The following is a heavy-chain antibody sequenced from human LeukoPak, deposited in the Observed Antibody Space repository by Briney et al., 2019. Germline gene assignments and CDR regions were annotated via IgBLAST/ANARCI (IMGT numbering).Heavy chain of an antibody. Sequence: SQTASLTCAISGDSVSSNSAAWNWIRQSPSRGLEWLGRTYYRSKWFSRYAVSVKSRITINGDTSKNQFSLQLNSVTPDDTAVYYCARGPGYFQHWGQGNRVPVFS. CDR2: TYYRSKWFS. V-gene: IGHV6-1*01. CDR3: ARGPGYFQH. CDR1: GDSVSSNSAA. J-gene: IGHJ1*01.